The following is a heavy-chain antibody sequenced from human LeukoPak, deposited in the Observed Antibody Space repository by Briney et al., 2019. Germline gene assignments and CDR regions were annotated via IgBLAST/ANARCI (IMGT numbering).Heavy chain of an antibody. V-gene: IGHV3-33*01. Sequence: GRSLRLSCAASGFTFSSYGMHWVRQAPGKGLEWVAVIWYDGSNKYYADSVKGRFTISRDNSKNTLYLQMNSLRAKDTAVYYCARDYDILTGYSNTFDYWGQGTLVTVSS. J-gene: IGHJ4*02. CDR2: IWYDGSNK. D-gene: IGHD3-9*01. CDR3: ARDYDILTGYSNTFDY. CDR1: GFTFSSYG.